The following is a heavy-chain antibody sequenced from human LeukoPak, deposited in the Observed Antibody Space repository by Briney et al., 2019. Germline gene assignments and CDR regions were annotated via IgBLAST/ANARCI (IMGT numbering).Heavy chain of an antibody. Sequence: GGSLRLSCAASGFNFADFDMHWVRQTPGKGLEWVSLIHRDGRTAYYADSVKGRFTISRDNSRTSLYLRMNGLRTEDTALYHCAKTRRSGTEYGDFDHWGQGTQVTVSS. J-gene: IGHJ4*02. CDR3: AKTRRSGTEYGDFDH. V-gene: IGHV3-43*02. D-gene: IGHD1-26*01. CDR2: IHRDGRTA. CDR1: GFNFADFD.